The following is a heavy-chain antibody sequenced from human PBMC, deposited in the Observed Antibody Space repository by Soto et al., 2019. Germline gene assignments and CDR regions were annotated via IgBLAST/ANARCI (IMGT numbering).Heavy chain of an antibody. CDR1: GDSMTTVGYY. J-gene: IGHJ4*02. Sequence: QVQLQESGPGLVKPSQTLSLTCTVSGDSMTTVGYYWTWIRQHPGQGLEWIGFISYSGSTYYSSSLQGRVAISADTSKNQFSLKLSSVTDADTAVYYCTRGDYWGQGNLVTVSS. CDR3: TRGDY. CDR2: ISYSGST. V-gene: IGHV4-31*03.